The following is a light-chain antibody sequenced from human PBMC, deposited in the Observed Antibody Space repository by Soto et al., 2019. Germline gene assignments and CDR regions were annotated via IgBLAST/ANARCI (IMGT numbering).Light chain of an antibody. V-gene: IGKV3D-15*01. CDR1: QSVSNN. CDR3: QKYNNWPLT. Sequence: ELVLTQSPGTLSLSPGAHAPLSRRASQSVSNNYLAWYQQKPGQAPRLLIYGASNRATGIPDRFSGSQSGTEFTLTISSLLSEEFAVYSCQKYNNWPLTVGGGTKVDIK. J-gene: IGKJ4*01. CDR2: GAS.